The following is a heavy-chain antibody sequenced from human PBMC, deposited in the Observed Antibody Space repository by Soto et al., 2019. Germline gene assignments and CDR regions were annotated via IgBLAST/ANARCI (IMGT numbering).Heavy chain of an antibody. CDR1: GGSISSGGYY. V-gene: IGHV4-31*03. CDR3: ATGVTLVRGVIHTPYFDY. D-gene: IGHD3-10*01. CDR2: IYYSGST. J-gene: IGHJ4*02. Sequence: QVQLQESGPGLVKPSQTLSLTCTVSGGSISSGGYYWSWIRQHPGKGLEWIGYIYYSGSTYYNPSLKRRVTISDDTSKNQFSLKLSSVTAADTAVYYCATGVTLVRGVIHTPYFDYWGQGALVTVSS.